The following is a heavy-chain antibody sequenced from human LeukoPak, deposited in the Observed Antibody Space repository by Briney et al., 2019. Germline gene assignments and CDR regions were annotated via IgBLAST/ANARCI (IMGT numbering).Heavy chain of an antibody. CDR3: ARGSKRFGERWFDP. Sequence: SETLSLTCTVSGGSITTTTYHWGWIRQSPGKGLEWIGSIHYSGSTYYNPSLKSRVTISVDTSKNQFSLKLSSVTAADTAVYYCARGSKRFGERWFDPWGQGTLVTVSS. CDR1: GGSITTTTYH. D-gene: IGHD3-10*01. J-gene: IGHJ5*02. CDR2: IHYSGST. V-gene: IGHV4-39*07.